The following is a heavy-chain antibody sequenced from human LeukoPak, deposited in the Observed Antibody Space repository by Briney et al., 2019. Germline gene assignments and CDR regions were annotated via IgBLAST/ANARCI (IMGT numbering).Heavy chain of an antibody. CDR2: LSSGSRNT. CDR1: GFTFSNYA. CDR3: AKTGGSYFYDY. V-gene: IGHV3-23*01. D-gene: IGHD2-15*01. J-gene: IGHJ4*02. Sequence: GESLKISCAASGFTFSNYAMSWVRQAPGKGLEWVSTLSSGSRNTYYADSVKGRFTISRDNSKNTLSLLMNSLRAEDTAVYYCAKTGGSYFYDYWGQGSLVTVSS.